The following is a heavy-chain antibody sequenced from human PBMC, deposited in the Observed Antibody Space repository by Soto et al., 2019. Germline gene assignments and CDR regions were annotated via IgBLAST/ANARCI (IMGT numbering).Heavy chain of an antibody. D-gene: IGHD3-16*02. CDR3: AILSEDDYIWGSYRSYYFDY. V-gene: IGHV1-8*01. J-gene: IGHJ4*02. Sequence: ASVKVSCKASGYTFTSYDINWVRQATGQGLEWMGWMNPNSGNTGYAQKFQGRVTMTRNTSISTAYMELSSLRSEDTAVYYCAILSEDDYIWGSYRSYYFDYWGQGTLVTVSS. CDR2: MNPNSGNT. CDR1: GYTFTSYD.